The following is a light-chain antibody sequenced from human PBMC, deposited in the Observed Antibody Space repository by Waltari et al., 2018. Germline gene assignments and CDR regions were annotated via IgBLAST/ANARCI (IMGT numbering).Light chain of an antibody. CDR3: QQSFKTPYS. Sequence: DIQMTQSPSSLSASVGDRVTITCRASQSISAYLNWYQQKPGQAPTLLIYTASNLQSGVPSRFSGSGSGTDFTLTINSLQPEDFATYYCQQSFKTPYSFGQGTHLDIK. V-gene: IGKV1-39*01. CDR2: TAS. CDR1: QSISAY. J-gene: IGKJ2*03.